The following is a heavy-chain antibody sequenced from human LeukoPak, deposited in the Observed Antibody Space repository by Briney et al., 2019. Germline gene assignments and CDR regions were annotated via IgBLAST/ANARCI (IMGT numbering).Heavy chain of an antibody. CDR2: INPNSGGT. V-gene: IGHV1-2*02. CDR3: ARRYCSGGSCYEGAYYYYGMDV. D-gene: IGHD2-15*01. Sequence: GASVKVSCKASGYTFTGYYMRWVRQAPGQGLEWMGWINPNSGGTNYAQKFQGRVTMTRDTSISTAYMELSRLRSDDTAVYYCARRYCSGGSCYEGAYYYYGMDVWGQGTTVTVSS. CDR1: GYTFTGYY. J-gene: IGHJ6*02.